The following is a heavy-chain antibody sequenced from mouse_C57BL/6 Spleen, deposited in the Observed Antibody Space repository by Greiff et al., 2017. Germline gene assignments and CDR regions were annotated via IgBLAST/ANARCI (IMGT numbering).Heavy chain of an antibody. Sequence: QVQLQQPGAELVRPGSSVKLSCKASGYTFTSYWMHWVKQRPIQGLEWIGNIDPSDSETHYNQKFKDKATLTVDKSSSTAYMQLSSLTSEDSAVYYCARSDDYDEDCAYWGQGTLVTVSA. CDR1: GYTFTSYW. CDR2: IDPSDSET. D-gene: IGHD2-4*01. CDR3: ARSDDYDEDCAY. J-gene: IGHJ3*01. V-gene: IGHV1-52*01.